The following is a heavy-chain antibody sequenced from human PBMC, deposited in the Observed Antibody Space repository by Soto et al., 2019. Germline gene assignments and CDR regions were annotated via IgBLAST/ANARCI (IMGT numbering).Heavy chain of an antibody. V-gene: IGHV2-5*02. CDR1: GFSRTTSGVG. Sequence: QITLKESGPMLVKPTQALTLTCTCSGFSRTTSGVGVAWNRQPSGKAMEWLALVYWEDDKRSRPSLTNRLTLSRDTSKNQVVLTLTTVDPTDTGNCCWAHKGGFGYPESWGHVIMVTVSS. D-gene: IGHD5-18*01. CDR3: AHKGGFGYPES. J-gene: IGHJ5*01. CDR2: VYWEDDK.